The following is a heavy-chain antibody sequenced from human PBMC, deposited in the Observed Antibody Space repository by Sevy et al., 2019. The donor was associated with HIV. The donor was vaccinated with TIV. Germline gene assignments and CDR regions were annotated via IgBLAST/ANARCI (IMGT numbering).Heavy chain of an antibody. Sequence: GGSLRLSCAASGFTFSNFAMHWVRQAPGKGLEWVAVISYDGSNKYYADSVKGRFTISRDNSKNTLYLQMNSLRPEDTALYYCARDDEPDYYYFDMDVWGQGTTVTVSS. CDR1: GFTFSNFA. CDR3: ARDDEPDYYYFDMDV. J-gene: IGHJ6*02. CDR2: ISYDGSNK. V-gene: IGHV3-30-3*01.